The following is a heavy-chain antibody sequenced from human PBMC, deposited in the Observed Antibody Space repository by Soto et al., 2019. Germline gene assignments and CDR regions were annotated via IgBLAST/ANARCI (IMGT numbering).Heavy chain of an antibody. CDR1: GDSITNDDYY. CDR2: IYYNGNT. J-gene: IGHJ6*02. Sequence: QVQLQESGPGLVKPSQTLSLTCPVSGDSITNDDYYWTWTRQPPGKGLGWIGHIYYNGNTYYNPSLKSRLTLSLDTSQNQFSLHLTSVIAADSASYFCARATTVTSSFFYYGLDVWGQGTTVNVSS. D-gene: IGHD4-17*01. CDR3: ARATTVTSSFFYYGLDV. V-gene: IGHV4-30-4*08.